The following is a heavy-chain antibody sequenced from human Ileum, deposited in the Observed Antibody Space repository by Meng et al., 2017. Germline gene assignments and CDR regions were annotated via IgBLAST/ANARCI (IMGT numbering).Heavy chain of an antibody. CDR3: AREWSGSYRHFDY. CDR1: GGSISTSDW. D-gene: IGHD1-26*01. V-gene: IGHV4-4*02. Sequence: QVRLQGAGPGLRKPSGTLSSTCAVSGGSISTSDWWSWVRQPPGKGLEWIGEIHHSGSTNYNPSLKSRVTISVDKSKNQFSLKLNSVTAADTAVYYCAREWSGSYRHFDYWGQGTLVTVSS. J-gene: IGHJ4*02. CDR2: IHHSGST.